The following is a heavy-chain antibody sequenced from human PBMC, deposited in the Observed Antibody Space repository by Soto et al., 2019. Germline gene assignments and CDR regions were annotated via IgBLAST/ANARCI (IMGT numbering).Heavy chain of an antibody. V-gene: IGHV3-13*01. J-gene: IGHJ6*02. Sequence: GGSLRLSCAASGFTFSSYDMHWVRQATGKGLEWVSAIGTAGDTYYPGSVKGRFTISRENAKNSLYLQMNSLRAEDTAVYYCARDGRLARMDVWGQGTTVTVSS. CDR1: GFTFSSYD. CDR3: ARDGRLARMDV. CDR2: IGTAGDT. D-gene: IGHD3-9*01.